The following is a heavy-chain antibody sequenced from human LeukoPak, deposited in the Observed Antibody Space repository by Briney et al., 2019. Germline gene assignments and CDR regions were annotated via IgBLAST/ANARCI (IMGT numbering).Heavy chain of an antibody. D-gene: IGHD5-12*01. V-gene: IGHV4-31*03. CDR3: AAKGGGYDYRY. Sequence: SETLSLTCIVSNVSVGSGAYYWTWIRQHPGKGLEWIGYVYYSGSTYFGPSLKSRVSMSVDTSKNQFSLRLTSVTAADTAVYFCAAKGGGYDYRYWGQGTLVTVSS. CDR1: NVSVGSGAYY. CDR2: VYYSGST. J-gene: IGHJ4*02.